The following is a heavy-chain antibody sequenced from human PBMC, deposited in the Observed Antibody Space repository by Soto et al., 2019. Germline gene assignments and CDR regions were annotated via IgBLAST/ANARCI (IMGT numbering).Heavy chain of an antibody. D-gene: IGHD6-13*01. J-gene: IGHJ4*02. V-gene: IGHV3-72*01. CDR2: IRNKANRYPT. CDR1: GFSFSDHY. CDR3: TRDNPGAPGTLDY. Sequence: EMQLVESGGGLVRPGGSLRLSCAASGFSFSDHYMDWVRQAPGKGLEWVGRIRNKANRYPTEYAASVKGSFTISRDYANNALYPQMNSLVTDDTAVYFCTRDNPGAPGTLDYWGQGTLVSVSS.